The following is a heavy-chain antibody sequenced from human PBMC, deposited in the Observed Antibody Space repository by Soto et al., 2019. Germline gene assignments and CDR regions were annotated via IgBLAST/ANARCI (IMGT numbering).Heavy chain of an antibody. J-gene: IGHJ6*03. CDR3: AKDREWYGVATISPLYYYYYYMDV. Sequence: GGSLRLSCAASGFTFSSYAMSWVRQAPGKGLEWVSAISGSGGSTYYADSVKGRFTISRDNSKNTLYLQMNSLRAEDTAVYYCAKDREWYGVATISPLYYYYYYMDVWGKGTTVTVSS. V-gene: IGHV3-23*01. CDR2: ISGSGGST. CDR1: GFTFSSYA. D-gene: IGHD5-12*01.